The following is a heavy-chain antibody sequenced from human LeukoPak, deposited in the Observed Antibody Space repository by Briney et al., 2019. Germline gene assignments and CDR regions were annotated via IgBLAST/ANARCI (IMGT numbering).Heavy chain of an antibody. CDR2: IYTSGSA. J-gene: IGHJ4*02. CDR1: GGFISNYY. Sequence: SETLSLTCTVSGGFISNYYWRWIRQPAGKGLEWIGRIYTSGSAKYNPSLKSRATMSVDTSKNQFSLKMSIVTAADTAVYYCARDDDLSLGYWGQGTLVTVSS. V-gene: IGHV4-4*07. CDR3: ARDDDLSLGY. D-gene: IGHD1-1*01.